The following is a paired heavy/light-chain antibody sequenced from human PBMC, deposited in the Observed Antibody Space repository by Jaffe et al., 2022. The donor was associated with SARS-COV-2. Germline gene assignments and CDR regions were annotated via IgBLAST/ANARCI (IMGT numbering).Heavy chain of an antibody. CDR2: IYYSGST. J-gene: IGHJ2*01. CDR1: GGSISSSSYY. CDR3: ARRGYYDSSGYYFGRATGWYFDL. V-gene: IGHV4-39*01. D-gene: IGHD3-22*01. Sequence: QLQLQESGPGLVKPSETLSLTCTVSGGSISSSSYYWGWIRQPPGKGLEWIGSIYYSGSTYYNPSLKSRVTISVDTSKNQFSLKLSSVTAADTAVYYCARRGYYDSSGYYFGRATGWYFDLWGRGTLVTVSS.
Light chain of an antibody. J-gene: IGKJ1*01. CDR2: KAS. CDR3: QHSGT. CDR1: QSISSW. V-gene: IGKV1-5*03. Sequence: DIQMTQSPSTLSASVGDRVTITCRASQSISSWLAWYQQKPGKAPKLLIYKASSLESGVPSRFSGSGSGTEFTLTISSLQPDDFATYYCQHSGTFGQGTKVEIK.